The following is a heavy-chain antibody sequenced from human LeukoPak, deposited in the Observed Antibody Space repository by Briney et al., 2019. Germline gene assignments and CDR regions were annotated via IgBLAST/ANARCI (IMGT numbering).Heavy chain of an antibody. CDR3: AKDYRSGWYDY. CDR2: ISGSGGST. J-gene: IGHJ4*02. CDR1: GFTFSSYT. D-gene: IGHD6-19*01. Sequence: PGGSLRLSCAASGFTFSSYTMSWVRKAPGKGLEWVSGISGSGGSTYYADSVKGRFTISRDNSKNTLYLQMNSLRAEDTAVYYCAKDYRSGWYDYWGQGTLVTVSS. V-gene: IGHV3-23*01.